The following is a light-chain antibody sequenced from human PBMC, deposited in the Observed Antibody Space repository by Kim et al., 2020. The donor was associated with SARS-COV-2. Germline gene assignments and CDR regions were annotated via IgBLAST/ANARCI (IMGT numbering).Light chain of an antibody. V-gene: IGKV3-20*01. J-gene: IGKJ2*02. Sequence: EIVLTQSPGTLSLSPGERATLSCRASQSVSSSYLAWYQQKPGQAPRLLIYGASSRATGIPDRFSGSGSGTDFTLTISRLEPEDFAVYYCQQYGRTSGTFGQGTKLEI. CDR3: QQYGRTSGT. CDR2: GAS. CDR1: QSVSSSY.